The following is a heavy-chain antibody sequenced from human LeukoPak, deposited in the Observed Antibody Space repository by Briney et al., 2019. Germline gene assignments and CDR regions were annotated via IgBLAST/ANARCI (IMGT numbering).Heavy chain of an antibody. CDR2: ISSGSYYI. Sequence: GRSLRLSCAASGFTFSDYSMNWVRQAPGKGLEWVSSISSGSYYIHYADSVKGRFTISRDNAKNSLYLQMNSLRAEDTAVYYCARGDGAPDYWGQGTLVTVSS. J-gene: IGHJ4*02. D-gene: IGHD4-17*01. V-gene: IGHV3-21*01. CDR3: ARGDGAPDY. CDR1: GFTFSDYS.